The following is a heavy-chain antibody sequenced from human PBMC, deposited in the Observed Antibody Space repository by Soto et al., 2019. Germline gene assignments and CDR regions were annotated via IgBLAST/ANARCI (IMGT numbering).Heavy chain of an antibody. J-gene: IGHJ6*02. Sequence: GGSLRLSCAASGFTFSNAWMSWVRQAPGKGLEWVGRIKSKTDGRTTDYAAPVTGRFTISRDDSKNTLYLQMNSLKTDDTAVYYCTTGRYCSSTSCPYYYYYGMDVWGQGTTVTVSS. V-gene: IGHV3-15*01. CDR2: IKSKTDGRTT. D-gene: IGHD2-2*01. CDR3: TTGRYCSSTSCPYYYYYGMDV. CDR1: GFTFSNAW.